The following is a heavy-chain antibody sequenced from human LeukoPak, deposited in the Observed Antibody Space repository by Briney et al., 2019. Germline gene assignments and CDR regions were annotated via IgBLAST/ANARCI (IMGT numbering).Heavy chain of an antibody. V-gene: IGHV3-20*04. Sequence: GGSLRLSCAASGFSFDDYGMSWVRQTPGKGLEWVSGISWNGGSTGYADSVKGRFTISRDNAKNSLYLQMNSLRAEDTAVYYCARRYRIQKMIVVVTPVYYMDVWGKGTTVTISS. J-gene: IGHJ6*03. CDR3: ARRYRIQKMIVVVTPVYYMDV. D-gene: IGHD3-22*01. CDR1: GFSFDDYG. CDR2: ISWNGGST.